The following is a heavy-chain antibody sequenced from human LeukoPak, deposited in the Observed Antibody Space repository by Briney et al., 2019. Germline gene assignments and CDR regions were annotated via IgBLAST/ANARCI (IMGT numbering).Heavy chain of an antibody. J-gene: IGHJ6*02. V-gene: IGHV3-30-3*01. CDR2: VSYVGSNK. Sequence: GGSLRLSCAASGFTFSSYAMHWVRQAPGKGLEWVAFVSYVGSNKYYADSVKGRFTISRDNSKNTLYLQMNSLRAEDTAVYYCARGDGMDVWGQGTTVTVSS. CDR3: ARGDGMDV. CDR1: GFTFSSYA.